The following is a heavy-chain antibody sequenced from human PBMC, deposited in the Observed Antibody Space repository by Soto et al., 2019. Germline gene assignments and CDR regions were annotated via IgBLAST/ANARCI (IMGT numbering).Heavy chain of an antibody. CDR2: IYWDDDK. CDR3: AHLGRVSDYDLAFDY. J-gene: IGHJ4*02. D-gene: IGHD5-12*01. CDR1: GFSLSTSGVG. V-gene: IGHV2-5*02. Sequence: QITLKESGPTLVKPTQTLTLTCTFSGFSLSTSGVGVGWIRQPPGKALEWLALIYWDDDKPYSPSLKSRLTITKDTSKNQVVLTMTNMDPVDTATYYCAHLGRVSDYDLAFDYWGQGTLVTVSS.